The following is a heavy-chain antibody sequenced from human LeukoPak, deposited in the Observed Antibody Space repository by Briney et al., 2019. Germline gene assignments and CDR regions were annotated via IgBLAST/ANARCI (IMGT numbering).Heavy chain of an antibody. CDR1: GFTFSSSG. CDR3: ARDVETH. J-gene: IGHJ4*02. CDR2: LSYDRRNE. Sequence: PGRSLRLSCAASGFTFSSSGMHWVRQAPGKGLEWVAVLSYDRRNEYYADSVKGRFTISRDNSKNTVYLHMNSLRVEDTAIYYCARDVETHWGQGTPVTVSS. V-gene: IGHV3-30*04.